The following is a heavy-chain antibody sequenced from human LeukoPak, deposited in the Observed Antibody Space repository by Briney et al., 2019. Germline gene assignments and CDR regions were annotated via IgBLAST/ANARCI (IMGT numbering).Heavy chain of an antibody. V-gene: IGHV4-4*09. J-gene: IGHJ6*03. CDR2: IYTSGST. CDR3: ARGNGVWRLLDYYYMDV. CDR1: GGSISSYY. Sequence: SETLSLTCTLSGGSISSYYWSWIRQPPGKGLEWIGYIYTSGSTNYNPSLKSRVTISVDTSKNQFSLKLSSVTAADTAVYYCARGNGVWRLLDYYYMDVWGKGTTVTVSS. D-gene: IGHD2-8*01.